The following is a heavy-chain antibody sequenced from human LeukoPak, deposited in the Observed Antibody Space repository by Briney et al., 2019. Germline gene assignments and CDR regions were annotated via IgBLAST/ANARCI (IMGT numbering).Heavy chain of an antibody. D-gene: IGHD5-18*01. Sequence: GGSLRLSCAASGFTFSNYYMHWVRQAPGKGLEWVAVVHHDGSERYYADSVKGRFTISRDNAKNTLYLQMNSLRAEDTAVYYCARDAVDTANAVWGQGTTVTVSS. J-gene: IGHJ6*02. V-gene: IGHV3-30*12. CDR2: VHHDGSER. CDR3: ARDAVDTANAV. CDR1: GFTFSNYY.